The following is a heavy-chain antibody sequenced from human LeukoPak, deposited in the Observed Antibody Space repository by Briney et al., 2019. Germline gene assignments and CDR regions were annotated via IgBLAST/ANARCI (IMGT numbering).Heavy chain of an antibody. J-gene: IGHJ4*02. D-gene: IGHD3-3*01. Sequence: ASVKVSCKASGYTFTSYDINWVRQATGQGLEWMGWMNPNSGNTGYAQKFQGRVTMTRNTSISTAYMELSSLRSEDTAVYYCARDFRGSGYFDYWGQGTLVTVSS. CDR3: ARDFRGSGYFDY. CDR1: GYTFTSYD. CDR2: MNPNSGNT. V-gene: IGHV1-8*01.